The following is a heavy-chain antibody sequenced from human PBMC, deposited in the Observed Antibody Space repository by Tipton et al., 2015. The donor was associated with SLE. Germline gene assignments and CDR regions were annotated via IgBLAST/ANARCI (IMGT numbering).Heavy chain of an antibody. J-gene: IGHJ3*02. CDR1: GFSLSTYA. Sequence: SLRLSCGGSGFSLSTYAMHWVRQAPGKGLEWVAVISYDGSDQHYADSVKGRFTISRDTSRNTLHLQMNSLGLEDAAMYYCACLGASGGYFRGGDSFDIWGQGTMVTVSS. CDR3: ACLGASGGYFRGGDSFDI. CDR2: ISYDGSDQ. V-gene: IGHV3-30*04. D-gene: IGHD3-22*01.